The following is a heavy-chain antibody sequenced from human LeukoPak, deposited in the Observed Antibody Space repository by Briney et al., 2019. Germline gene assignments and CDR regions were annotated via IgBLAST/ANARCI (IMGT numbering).Heavy chain of an antibody. CDR3: ARNVGWYSHDS. CDR2: IYGSGST. D-gene: IGHD6-19*01. J-gene: IGHJ4*02. V-gene: IGHV4-59*08. Sequence: SETLSLTCTVSGDSLSSHYWSWIRQPPGKGLEWIGYIYGSGSTHYGPSLRSRVTISEDTSKNQFSLKLTSVTAVDTAVYYCARNVGWYSHDSWGQGTLVTVSS. CDR1: GDSLSSHY.